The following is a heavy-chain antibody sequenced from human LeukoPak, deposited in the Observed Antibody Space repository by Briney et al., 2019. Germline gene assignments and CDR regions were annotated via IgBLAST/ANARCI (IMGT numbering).Heavy chain of an antibody. CDR2: IHLNGNNI. CDR3: ARDRGLGLPNWFDS. CDR1: GFPFSSYS. D-gene: IGHD2-15*01. Sequence: PGGSLRLSCAGSGFPFSSYSMNWVRQAPGKGLEWVSSIHLNGNNINYADSVKDRFTISRDNAKSSLFLQMDSLRVEDTAIYYCARDRGLGLPNWFDSWGQGTLLTVSS. J-gene: IGHJ5*01. V-gene: IGHV3-21*01.